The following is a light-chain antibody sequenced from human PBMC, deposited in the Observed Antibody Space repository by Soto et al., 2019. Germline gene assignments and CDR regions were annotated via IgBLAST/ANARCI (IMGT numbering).Light chain of an antibody. Sequence: QSALTQPPSASGSPGQSVTISCTGASSDVGGYNYVSWYQQHPGKAPKLIIYEVNKRPSGVPDRFSVSKSGNTASLTVSGLQAEDEADYHCSSYAGSSDWRFGGGTKLTVL. J-gene: IGLJ3*02. CDR1: SSDVGGYNY. CDR3: SSYAGSSDWR. CDR2: EVN. V-gene: IGLV2-8*01.